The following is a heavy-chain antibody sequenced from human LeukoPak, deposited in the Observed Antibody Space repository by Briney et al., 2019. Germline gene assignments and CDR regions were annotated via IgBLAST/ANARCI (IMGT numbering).Heavy chain of an antibody. CDR3: ARGSKAAPGTFDY. Sequence: SETLSLTCTVSGGSVSSGSHYWSWIRQPPGKGLEWIGYIYYTGSTDYNPSLKSRVAISVDTSKNQFSLKLSSVTAADTAVYYCARGSKAAPGTFDYWGQGTLVTVSS. V-gene: IGHV4-61*01. CDR2: IYYTGST. CDR1: GGSVSSGSHY. D-gene: IGHD6-13*01. J-gene: IGHJ4*02.